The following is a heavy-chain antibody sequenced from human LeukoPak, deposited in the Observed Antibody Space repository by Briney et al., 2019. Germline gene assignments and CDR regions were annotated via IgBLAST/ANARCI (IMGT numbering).Heavy chain of an antibody. CDR2: IIPIFGTA. J-gene: IGHJ4*02. Sequence: SVKVSCKASGGTFSSYAISWVRQAPGQGLEWMGGIIPIFGTANYAQKFQGRVTITADESTSTAYMELSSLRSEDTAVYYCARSTDYGDYLVDYWGQGTLVTVSS. V-gene: IGHV1-69*01. CDR3: ARSTDYGDYLVDY. CDR1: GGTFSSYA. D-gene: IGHD4-17*01.